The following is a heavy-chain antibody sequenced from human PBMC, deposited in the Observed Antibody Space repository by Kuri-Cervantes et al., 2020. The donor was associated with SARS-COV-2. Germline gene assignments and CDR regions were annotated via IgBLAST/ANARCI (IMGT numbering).Heavy chain of an antibody. CDR1: GFTFDDYA. J-gene: IGHJ4*02. D-gene: IGHD6-6*01. Sequence: GESLKISCAASGFTFDDYAMHWVRQAPGKGLEWVSLISWDGGSTYYADSVKGRFTISRDNSKNSLYLQMNSLRAEDTALYYCARDPRYSSSWLDYWGQGTLVTVSS. CDR3: ARDPRYSSSWLDY. V-gene: IGHV3-43D*03. CDR2: ISWDGGST.